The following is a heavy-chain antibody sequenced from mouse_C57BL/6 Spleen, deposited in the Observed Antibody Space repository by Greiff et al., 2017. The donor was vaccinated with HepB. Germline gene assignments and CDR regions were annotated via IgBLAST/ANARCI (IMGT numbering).Heavy chain of an antibody. V-gene: IGHV1-82*01. J-gene: IGHJ2*01. Sequence: QVQLKESGPELVKPGASVKISCKASGYAFSSSWMNWVKQRPGKGLEWIGRIYPGDGDTNYNGKFKGKATLTADKSSSTAYMQLSSLTSEDSAVYFCARRGDGNFDYWGQGTTLTVSS. CDR2: IYPGDGDT. D-gene: IGHD2-1*01. CDR3: ARRGDGNFDY. CDR1: GYAFSSSW.